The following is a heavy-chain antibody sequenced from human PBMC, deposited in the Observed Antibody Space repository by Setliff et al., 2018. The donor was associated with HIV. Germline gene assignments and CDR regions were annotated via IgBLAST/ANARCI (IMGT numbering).Heavy chain of an antibody. CDR2: IIPILGIA. Sequence: ASVKVSCKASGGTFSNYALSWVRQAPGQGLEWMGGIIPILGIANNAQKFQGRVAMTTDTSTNTAYMELRSLRSDDTAVYYCAKDQDGLQFLEWLQPTFDIWGQGAMVTVSS. V-gene: IGHV1-69*10. CDR1: GGTFSNYA. D-gene: IGHD3-3*01. CDR3: AKDQDGLQFLEWLQPTFDI. J-gene: IGHJ3*02.